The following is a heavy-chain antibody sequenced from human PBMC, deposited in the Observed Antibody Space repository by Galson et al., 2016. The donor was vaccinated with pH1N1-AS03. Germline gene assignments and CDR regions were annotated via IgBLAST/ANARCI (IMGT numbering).Heavy chain of an antibody. V-gene: IGHV3-23*01. CDR2: ISASGGST. Sequence: SLRLSCAASGFSFSSYAMNWVRQAPGKGLEWISGISASGGSTNYVESVKGRFTISRDNSRNTLDLQMNSLRADDTAIYYCAKGMTKVTSIYGMDVWGQGTTVSVS. J-gene: IGHJ6*02. D-gene: IGHD4-17*01. CDR1: GFSFSSYA. CDR3: AKGMTKVTSIYGMDV.